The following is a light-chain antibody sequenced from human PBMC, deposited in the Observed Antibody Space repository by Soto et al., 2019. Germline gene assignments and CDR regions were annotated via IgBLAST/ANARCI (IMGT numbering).Light chain of an antibody. CDR3: QQSYTSASIT. CDR2: AAS. J-gene: IGKJ5*01. V-gene: IGKV1-39*01. CDR1: QSISRN. Sequence: DIQMTQSPSAMSASVGDRGTITCRASQSISRNLNWYQHNTGKAPKLLLYAASSLQNGVPSRFSGGGSGTEFTLSIISMQPADFGTYYCQQSYTSASITFGQGTRLEIK.